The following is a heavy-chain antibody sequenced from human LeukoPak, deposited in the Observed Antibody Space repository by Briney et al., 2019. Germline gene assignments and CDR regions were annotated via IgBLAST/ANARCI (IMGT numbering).Heavy chain of an antibody. J-gene: IGHJ5*02. V-gene: IGHV3-30*18. Sequence: GGSLRLSCAASGFTFSSYGMHWVRQAPGKGLEWVAVTSYDGSSKNYADSVKGRLTVSRDNPKNTLYLQMNSLRAEDTAVYYCAKDPARVTTPYNWFDPWGQGTLVTVSS. CDR2: TSYDGSSK. CDR1: GFTFSSYG. D-gene: IGHD4-17*01. CDR3: AKDPARVTTPYNWFDP.